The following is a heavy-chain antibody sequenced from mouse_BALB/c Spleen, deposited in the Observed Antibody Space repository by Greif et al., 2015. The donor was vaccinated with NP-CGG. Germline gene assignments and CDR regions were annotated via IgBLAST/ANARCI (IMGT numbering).Heavy chain of an antibody. CDR1: GFNIKDTY. V-gene: IGHV14-3*02. CDR3: ARYYRYPYYAMDY. CDR2: IDPANGNA. Sequence: VQLKQSGAELVKPGASVKLSCTASGFNIKDTYMHWVKQRPEQGLEWIGRIDPANGNAKYDPKFQGKATITADTSSNTAYLQLSSLTSEDTAVYYCARYYRYPYYAMDYWGQGTSVTVSS. J-gene: IGHJ4*01. D-gene: IGHD2-14*01.